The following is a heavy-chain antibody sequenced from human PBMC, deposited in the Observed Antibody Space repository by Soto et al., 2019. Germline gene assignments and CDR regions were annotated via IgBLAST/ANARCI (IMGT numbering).Heavy chain of an antibody. CDR3: ARGHDYIWGSYRQD. V-gene: IGHV4-34*01. D-gene: IGHD3-16*02. J-gene: IGHJ4*02. CDR2: INHSGST. CDR1: GGSFSGYY. Sequence: ASETLSLTCAVYGGSFSGYYWSWIRQPPGKGLEWIGEINHSGSTNYNPSLKSRVTISVDTSKNQFSLKLSSVTAADTAVYYCARGHDYIWGSYRQDWGQGTMVTVPS.